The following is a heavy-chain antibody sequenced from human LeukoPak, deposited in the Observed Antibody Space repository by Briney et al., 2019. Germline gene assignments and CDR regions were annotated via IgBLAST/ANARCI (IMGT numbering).Heavy chain of an antibody. V-gene: IGHV1-2*02. CDR1: GYTFTGYY. D-gene: IGHD2-2*01. CDR3: ARARSQDIVVVYDPDY. Sequence: ASMKVSCKASGYTFTGYYMHWVRQAPGQGLEWMGWINPNSGGTNYAQKFQGRVTMTRDTSISTAYMELSRLRSDDTAVYYCARARSQDIVVVYDPDYWGQGTLVTVSS. J-gene: IGHJ4*02. CDR2: INPNSGGT.